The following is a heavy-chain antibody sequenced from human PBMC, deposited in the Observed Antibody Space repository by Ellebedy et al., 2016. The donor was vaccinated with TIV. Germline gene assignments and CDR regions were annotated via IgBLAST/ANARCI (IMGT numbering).Heavy chain of an antibody. V-gene: IGHV3-7*01. Sequence: PGGSLRLSCVDSGLTFSRYWMSWVRQTPGRGLEWVANIKQDGSDKNYVDSVKGRFTISRDNAKNSLYLQMNSLRVEDTAVYFCVRARNYALDSWGQGTLVTVSS. CDR1: GLTFSRYW. J-gene: IGHJ4*02. CDR3: VRARNYALDS. CDR2: IKQDGSDK. D-gene: IGHD3-16*01.